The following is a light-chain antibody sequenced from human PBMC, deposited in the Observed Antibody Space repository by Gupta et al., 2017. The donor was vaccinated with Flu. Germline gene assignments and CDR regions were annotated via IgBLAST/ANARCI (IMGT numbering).Light chain of an antibody. V-gene: IGLV1-44*01. J-gene: IGLJ1*01. CDR2: SNN. Sequence: QSVLPPPPSASGTPGQRVTISCSGSSPNIGSNTVNWYQQLPGTAPKLLIYSNNQRPSGVPDRFSGSKSGTSASVAISGLQAEDEADYYCAAWDDSLNGYVFGTGTKLTVL. CDR3: AAWDDSLNGYV. CDR1: SPNIGSNT.